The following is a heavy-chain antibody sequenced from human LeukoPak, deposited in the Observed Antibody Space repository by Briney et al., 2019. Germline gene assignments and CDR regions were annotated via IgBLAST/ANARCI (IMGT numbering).Heavy chain of an antibody. J-gene: IGHJ4*02. CDR2: ISSSDSTI. CDR3: AREGIGLDY. CDR1: GFIFGGYW. D-gene: IGHD6-13*01. V-gene: IGHV3-48*03. Sequence: PGGSLRLSCAASGFIFGGYWMSWVRQAPGKGLEWVSYISSSDSTIYYADSVKGRFTISRDNAKNSLYLQMNSLRAEDTAIYYCAREGIGLDYWGQGTLVTVSS.